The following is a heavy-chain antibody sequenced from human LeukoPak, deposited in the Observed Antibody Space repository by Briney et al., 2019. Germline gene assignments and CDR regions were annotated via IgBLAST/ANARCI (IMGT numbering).Heavy chain of an antibody. Sequence: PGGSLRLSCAASGSTFSSYAMSWVRQAPGKGLEWVSGISGSGGSTYYADSVKGRFTISRDNSKNTLYLQMNSLRAEDTAVYYCAKDGSWYSSSPNWFDPWGQGTLVTVSS. CDR1: GSTFSSYA. CDR3: AKDGSWYSSSPNWFDP. J-gene: IGHJ5*02. CDR2: ISGSGGST. V-gene: IGHV3-23*01. D-gene: IGHD6-19*01.